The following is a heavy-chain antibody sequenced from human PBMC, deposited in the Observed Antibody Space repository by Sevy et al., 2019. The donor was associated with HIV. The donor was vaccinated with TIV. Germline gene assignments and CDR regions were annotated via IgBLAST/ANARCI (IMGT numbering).Heavy chain of an antibody. CDR3: ARLRPSITMVRGVLRYYYYYGMDV. CDR1: GYTFTSYD. CDR2: MNPNSGNT. Sequence: ASVKVSCKASGYTFTSYDINWVRQATGQGLEWMGWMNPNSGNTGYAQKFQGRVTMTRNTSISTAYMELGSLRSEDTAVYYCARLRPSITMVRGVLRYYYYYGMDVWGQGTTVTVSS. V-gene: IGHV1-8*01. D-gene: IGHD3-10*01. J-gene: IGHJ6*02.